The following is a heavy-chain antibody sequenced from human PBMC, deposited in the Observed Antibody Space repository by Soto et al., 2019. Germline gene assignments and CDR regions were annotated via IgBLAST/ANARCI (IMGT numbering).Heavy chain of an antibody. CDR2: IKSKTDGGTT. V-gene: IGHV3-15*01. D-gene: IGHD2-2*01. Sequence: EVQLVESGGGLVKPGGSLRLSCAASGFTFTNAWMNWVRQAPGKGLESIGRIKSKTDGGTTDYTAPVKGRFIISRDDSKNTLFLQMSILQFEDTAVYYCVTDRLVWGQGTLVTVFS. CDR1: GFTFTNAW. J-gene: IGHJ4*02. CDR3: VTDRLV.